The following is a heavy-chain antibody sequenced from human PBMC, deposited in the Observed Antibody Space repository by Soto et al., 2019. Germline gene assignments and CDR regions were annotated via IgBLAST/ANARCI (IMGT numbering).Heavy chain of an antibody. V-gene: IGHV1-69*01. Sequence: QVQLVQSGAEVKKPGSSVKVSCKASGGTFSSYSINWVRQAPGQGLEWMGEIIPIFVTANYAQKFQGRVTVNEDESTSSAYMDLSSQRTKDTSEYYCARDGGRHSGGIDYWGQGTLVTVSS. D-gene: IGHD1-26*01. CDR1: GGTFSSYS. J-gene: IGHJ4*02. CDR3: ARDGGRHSGGIDY. CDR2: IIPIFVTA.